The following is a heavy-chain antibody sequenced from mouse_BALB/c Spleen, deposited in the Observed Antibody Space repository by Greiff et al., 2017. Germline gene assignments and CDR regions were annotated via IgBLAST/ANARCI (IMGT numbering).Heavy chain of an antibody. Sequence: EVHLVESGGGLVQPGGSLRLSCATSGFTFTDYYMSWVRQPPGKALEWLGFIRNKANGYTTEYSASVKGRFTISRDNSQSILYLQMNTLRAEDSATYYCAREVGYDWFAYWGQGTLSLSLQ. J-gene: IGHJ3*01. CDR1: GFTFTDYY. D-gene: IGHD2-2*01. CDR3: AREVGYDWFAY. V-gene: IGHV7-3*02. CDR2: IRNKANGYTT.